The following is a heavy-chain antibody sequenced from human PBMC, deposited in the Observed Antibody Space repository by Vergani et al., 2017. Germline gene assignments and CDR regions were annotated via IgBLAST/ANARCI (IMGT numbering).Heavy chain of an antibody. Sequence: EVQLLESGGGLVQPGGSLRLSCAASGFTFSSYAMSWVRQAPGKGLEWVSVIYSGGSTYYADSVKGRFTISRDNSKNTLYLQMNSLRAEDTAVYYCASSYYDFWSGYAFDIWGQGTMVTVSS. D-gene: IGHD3-3*01. J-gene: IGHJ3*02. CDR2: IYSGGST. V-gene: IGHV3-66*02. CDR1: GFTFSSYA. CDR3: ASSYYDFWSGYAFDI.